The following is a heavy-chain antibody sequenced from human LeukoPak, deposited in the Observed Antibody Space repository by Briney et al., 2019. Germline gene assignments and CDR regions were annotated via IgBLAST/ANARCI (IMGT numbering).Heavy chain of an antibody. V-gene: IGHV4-59*01. CDR1: GGSISSYY. CDR2: IYYSGST. CDR3: ARSSRGGGYGYYFDY. J-gene: IGHJ4*02. Sequence: KPSETLSLTCTVSGGSISSYYWSWIRQPPGKGLEWIGYIYYSGSTNYNPSLKSRVTISVDTSKNQFSLKLSSVTAADTAVYYCARSSRGGGYGYYFDYWGQGTLVTVSS. D-gene: IGHD5-12*01.